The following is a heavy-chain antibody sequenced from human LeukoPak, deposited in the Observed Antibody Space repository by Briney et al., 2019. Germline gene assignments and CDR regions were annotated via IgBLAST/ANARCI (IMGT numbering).Heavy chain of an antibody. J-gene: IGHJ5*01. D-gene: IGHD3-10*01. CDR1: GYAITSGGFS. Sequence: ASETLSLTCTVSGYAITSGGFSWNWIRQPPGKGLEWIGCIYDRGPAYYNPSLKSRFTISVDRPKNQFFLNVTSLTAADTAVYYCARSRQASGLFNSWGQGTLVVVSS. V-gene: IGHV4-30-2*01. CDR2: IYDRGPA. CDR3: ARSRQASGLFNS.